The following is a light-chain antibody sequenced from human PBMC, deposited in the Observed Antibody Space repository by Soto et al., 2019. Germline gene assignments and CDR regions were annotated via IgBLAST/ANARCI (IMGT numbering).Light chain of an antibody. CDR3: QQYFSYWT. CDR1: QSISRW. CDR2: DAS. V-gene: IGKV1-5*01. J-gene: IGKJ1*01. Sequence: DIQMTQSPSTLSASVGDRVTITCRASQSISRWFAWYQQKPGKAPKLLIYDASSLESGGPSRFSGSGSGSEFTLIISSLQPDDSATYYCQQYFSYWTFGQGTKVEI.